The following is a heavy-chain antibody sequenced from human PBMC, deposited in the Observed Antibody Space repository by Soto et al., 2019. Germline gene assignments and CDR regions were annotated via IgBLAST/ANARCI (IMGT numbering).Heavy chain of an antibody. CDR1: GFTFSSYG. D-gene: IGHD2-2*01. CDR2: ISSSSSFI. CDR3: ARTKTPQCSSTSCFSFDY. V-gene: IGHV3-21*01. Sequence: PGGSLRLSCAASGFTFSSYGMNWVCQAPGQGLEWVSSISSSSSFIYYADSVKGRFTISRDNAKNSLYLQMNSLRAEDTAVYYCARTKTPQCSSTSCFSFDYWGQGTLVTVSS. J-gene: IGHJ4*02.